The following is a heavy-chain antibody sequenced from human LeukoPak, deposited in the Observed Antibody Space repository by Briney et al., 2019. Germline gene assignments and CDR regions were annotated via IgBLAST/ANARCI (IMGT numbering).Heavy chain of an antibody. V-gene: IGHV3-53*01. D-gene: IGHD3-10*01. CDR1: GFTVSSNY. CDR3: ASVTNRGYGSGLDY. CDR2: IYNGGTT. Sequence: GGSLRLSCAASGFTVSSNYMSWVRQAPGKGPEWVSVIYNGGTTYYADSVKGRFTTSRHNSENTLNLQMNSLRAEDTAVYYCASVTNRGYGSGLDYWGQGTLVTVSP. J-gene: IGHJ4*02.